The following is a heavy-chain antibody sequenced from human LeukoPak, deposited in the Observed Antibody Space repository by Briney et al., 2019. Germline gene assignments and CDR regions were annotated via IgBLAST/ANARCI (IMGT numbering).Heavy chain of an antibody. D-gene: IGHD2-2*01. V-gene: IGHV1-18*01. Sequence: ASVKVSCKASGYTLTSYGISWVRQAPGQGLEWMGWISAYNGNTNYAQKPQGRVTMTTDTSTSTAYMELRSLRSDDTAVYYCAREGAPYCSSTSCYYYYGMDVWGQGTTVTVSS. CDR3: AREGAPYCSSTSCYYYYGMDV. J-gene: IGHJ6*02. CDR1: GYTLTSYG. CDR2: ISAYNGNT.